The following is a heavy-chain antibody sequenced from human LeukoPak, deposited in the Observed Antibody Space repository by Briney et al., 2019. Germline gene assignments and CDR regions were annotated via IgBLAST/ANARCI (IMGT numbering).Heavy chain of an antibody. CDR3: ARARLDDGMDV. CDR2: IYYSGST. Sequence: PSETLSLTCTVSGCSISSYYWSWIRQPPAKELAGIGYIYYSGSTNYSPSLKSRVTISVDTSKTQFSLKLSSVTAADTAVYYCARARLDDGMDVWGQGTTVTVSS. V-gene: IGHV4-59*01. D-gene: IGHD1-1*01. CDR1: GCSISSYY. J-gene: IGHJ6*02.